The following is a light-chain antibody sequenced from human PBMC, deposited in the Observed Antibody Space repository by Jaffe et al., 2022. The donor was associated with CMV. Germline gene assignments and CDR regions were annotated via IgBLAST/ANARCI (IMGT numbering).Light chain of an antibody. CDR1: QSVSSSY. CDR2: GAS. CDR3: QQYGRSPLT. V-gene: IGKV3-20*01. Sequence: EIVLTQSPGTLSLSPGERATLSCRASQSVSSSYLAWYQQKPGQAPRLLIYGASSRATGIPDRFSGSGSGTDFTLTISRLKPEDFAVYYCQQYGRSPLTFGGGTKVEIK. J-gene: IGKJ4*01.